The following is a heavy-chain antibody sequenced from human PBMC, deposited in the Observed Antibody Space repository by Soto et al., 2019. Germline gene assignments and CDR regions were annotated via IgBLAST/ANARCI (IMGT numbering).Heavy chain of an antibody. CDR2: FSYSGTT. J-gene: IGHJ4*02. CDR3: ARDAGGYSGSYSFDY. Sequence: PSETLSLTCTVSGGSVTSGNYCWSWIRQPPGKGLEWIGYFSYSGTTNYNPSLKSRVTISVGMSKNQFSLKLSSVTAADTAVYYCARDAGGYSGSYSFDYWGQGTPVTVSS. D-gene: IGHD1-26*01. CDR1: GGSVTSGNYC. V-gene: IGHV4-61*01.